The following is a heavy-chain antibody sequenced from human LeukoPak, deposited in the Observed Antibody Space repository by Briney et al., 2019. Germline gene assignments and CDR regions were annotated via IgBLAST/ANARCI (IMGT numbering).Heavy chain of an antibody. CDR1: GYTFTGYY. CDR2: INPNSGGT. D-gene: IGHD5-12*01. V-gene: IGHV1-2*06. CDR3: ARDSGYDCKDY. Sequence: ASVKVSCKASGYTFTGYYMHWVRQAPGQGLDWMGRINPNSGGTNYAQKFQGRVTMTRDTSISTAYMELSRLRSDDTAVYYCARDSGYDCKDYWGQGTLVTVSS. J-gene: IGHJ4*02.